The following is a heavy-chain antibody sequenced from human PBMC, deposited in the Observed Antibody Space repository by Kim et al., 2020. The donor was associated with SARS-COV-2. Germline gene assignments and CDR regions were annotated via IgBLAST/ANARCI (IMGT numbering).Heavy chain of an antibody. V-gene: IGHV3-23*01. CDR2: ISGSGGST. Sequence: GGSLRLSCAASGFTLSSYAMSWVRQAPGKGLEWVSAISGSGGSTYYADSVKGRFTISRDNSKNTLYLQMNSLRAEDTAVYYCAKSRRGYSGYDLVVQQWLVYYYYYGMDVWGQGTTVTVSS. J-gene: IGHJ6*02. CDR3: AKSRRGYSGYDLVVQQWLVYYYYYGMDV. CDR1: GFTLSSYA. D-gene: IGHD5-12*01.